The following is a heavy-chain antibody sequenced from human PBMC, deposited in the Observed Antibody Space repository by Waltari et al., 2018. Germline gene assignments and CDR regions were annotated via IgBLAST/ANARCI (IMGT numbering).Heavy chain of an antibody. Sequence: QLQLQESGPGLVKPSETLSLTCTVSGGAISSSSYYWGWMRQAPGKGLEWIGSFFYRGSTYYNPSLRSRVTISVDASKNQFSLRLSSVTAADTAVYYYARRYGDYVDAYFWGQGTLVTVSS. CDR3: ARRYGDYVDAYF. J-gene: IGHJ4*02. CDR2: FFYRGST. CDR1: GGAISSSSYY. V-gene: IGHV4-39*01. D-gene: IGHD4-17*01.